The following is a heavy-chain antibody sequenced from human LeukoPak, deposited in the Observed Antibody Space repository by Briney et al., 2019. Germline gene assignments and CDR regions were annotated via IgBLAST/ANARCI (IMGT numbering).Heavy chain of an antibody. CDR3: ARAIGGYSYGYYY. CDR1: GFTFSSYG. Sequence: GGSLRLSCAASGFTFSSYGMHWVRQAPGKGLEWVAVISYDGSNKYYADSVKGRFTISRDNSKNTLYLQMNSLRAEDTAVYYCARAIGGYSYGYYYWGQGTLVTVSS. V-gene: IGHV3-30*03. J-gene: IGHJ4*02. D-gene: IGHD5-18*01. CDR2: ISYDGSNK.